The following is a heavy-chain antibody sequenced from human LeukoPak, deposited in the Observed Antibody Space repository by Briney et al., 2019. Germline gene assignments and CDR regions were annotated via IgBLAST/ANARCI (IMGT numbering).Heavy chain of an antibody. D-gene: IGHD1-7*01. J-gene: IGHJ4*02. CDR3: AKGIWNSGYDY. CDR1: EFSFSNFA. CDR2: ISYDGSIR. Sequence: GGSLRLSCAASEFSFSNFAMYWVRQAPGKGLEWLAVISYDGSIRYYADSVKGRFTISRDNSKNTLYLQMNSLRAEDTAVYYCAKGIWNSGYDYWGQGTLVTVSS. V-gene: IGHV3-30-3*01.